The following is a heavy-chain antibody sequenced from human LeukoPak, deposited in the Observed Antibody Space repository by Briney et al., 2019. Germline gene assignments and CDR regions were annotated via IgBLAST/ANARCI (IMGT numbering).Heavy chain of an antibody. J-gene: IGHJ4*02. CDR3: AKEGLELEFDC. CDR1: GFTFNTYA. D-gene: IGHD3-3*01. V-gene: IGHV3-23*01. Sequence: GGSLRLSCAASGFTFNTYAMSWVRQAPGKGLEWVSTISGSGASTYVADSVKGRFTVSRDNSENTLFLQMNSLTGEDTAVYYCAKEGLELEFDCWGQGTLVTVSS. CDR2: ISGSGAST.